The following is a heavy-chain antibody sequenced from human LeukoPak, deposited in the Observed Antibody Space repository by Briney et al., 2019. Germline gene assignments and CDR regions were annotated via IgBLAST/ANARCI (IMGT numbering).Heavy chain of an antibody. Sequence: PGGSLRLSCAASGFTFSSYSMNWVRQAPGKGLEWVSSISSSSSYIYYADSVKGRFTISRDNAKNSLYLQMNSLRAEDRAVYYCARYSSIAARPDYCGQGTLVTVSS. CDR1: GFTFSSYS. J-gene: IGHJ4*02. CDR3: ARYSSIAARPDY. V-gene: IGHV3-21*01. CDR2: ISSSSSYI. D-gene: IGHD6-6*01.